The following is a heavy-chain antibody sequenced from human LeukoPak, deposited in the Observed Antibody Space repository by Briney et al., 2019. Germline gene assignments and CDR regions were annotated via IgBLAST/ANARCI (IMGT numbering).Heavy chain of an antibody. V-gene: IGHV3-30*04. Sequence: GGSLRLSCAASGFTFSSYTMNWVRQAPGKGLEWVAVTSYDGSNKYYADSVKGRFTISRDKSKNTLYLQMNSLRAEDTALYYCARDQITTVRGVIARSTDYYDYYYMDVWGKGTTVTVSS. CDR1: GFTFSSYT. CDR2: TSYDGSNK. J-gene: IGHJ6*03. D-gene: IGHD3-10*01. CDR3: ARDQITTVRGVIARSTDYYDYYYMDV.